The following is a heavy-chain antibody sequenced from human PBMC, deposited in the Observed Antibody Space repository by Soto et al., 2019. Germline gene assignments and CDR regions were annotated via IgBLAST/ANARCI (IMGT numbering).Heavy chain of an antibody. J-gene: IGHJ3*02. V-gene: IGHV1-58*01. CDR3: AADRITMVRGVIKDAFDI. Sequence: QMQLVQSGPEVKKPGTSVKVSCKASGFTFTSSAVQWVRQARGQRLEWIGWIVVGSGNTNYAQKFQERVTITRDMSTSTAYMELSSLRSEDTAVYYCAADRITMVRGVIKDAFDIWGQGTMVTVSS. CDR2: IVVGSGNT. D-gene: IGHD3-10*01. CDR1: GFTFTSSA.